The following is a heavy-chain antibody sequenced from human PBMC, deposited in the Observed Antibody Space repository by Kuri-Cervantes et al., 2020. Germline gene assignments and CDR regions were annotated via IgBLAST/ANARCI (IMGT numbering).Heavy chain of an antibody. CDR1: GFTFSSYG. J-gene: IGHJ5*02. CDR2: IWYDGSNK. D-gene: IGHD3-9*01. Sequence: GESLKISCAASGFTFSSYGMHWVRQAPGKGLEWVAVIWYDGSNKYYADSVKGRFTISRDNSKNTLYLQMNSLRAEDTAVYYCAREVYYDILSQYSEGFDPWGQGTLVTVSS. V-gene: IGHV3-33*01. CDR3: AREVYYDILSQYSEGFDP.